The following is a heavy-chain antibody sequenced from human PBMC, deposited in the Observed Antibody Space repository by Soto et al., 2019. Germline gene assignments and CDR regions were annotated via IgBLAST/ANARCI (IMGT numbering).Heavy chain of an antibody. CDR3: AREYTWNYHDGFDI. CDR1: GFTFSSYG. D-gene: IGHD1-7*01. V-gene: IGHV3-48*02. CDR2: ISSSSSTI. J-gene: IGHJ3*02. Sequence: EVQLVESGGGSVQPGGSLRLSFAASGFTFSSYGINWVRQAPGKGLEWVSYISSSSSTIYSADSVKGRFTISRDNAKNSLYLQMNSLRDEDTALYYCAREYTWNYHDGFDIWGQGTMVTVSS.